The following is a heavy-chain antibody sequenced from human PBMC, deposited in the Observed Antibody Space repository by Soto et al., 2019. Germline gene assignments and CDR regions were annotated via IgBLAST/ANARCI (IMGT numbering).Heavy chain of an antibody. CDR2: IGAAGDT. CDR1: GFTFSNFD. Sequence: GGSLRLSCAASGFTFSNFDMHWVRQTTGKGLEWVSAIGAAGDTYYPGSVKGRFTISRENAKNSLYLQMNSLRAGDTAVYYCARRGCSGGSCYSHAFDIWGQGTMVTVSS. V-gene: IGHV3-13*01. D-gene: IGHD2-15*01. J-gene: IGHJ3*02. CDR3: ARRGCSGGSCYSHAFDI.